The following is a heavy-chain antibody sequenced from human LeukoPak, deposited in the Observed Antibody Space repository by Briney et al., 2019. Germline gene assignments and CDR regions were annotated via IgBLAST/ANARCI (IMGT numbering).Heavy chain of an antibody. V-gene: IGHV6-1*01. D-gene: IGHD3-22*01. Sequence: SQTPSLTCAISGDSVSSNSAAWNWIRQSPSRGLEWLGRTYYRSKWFNDYAVSVKGRITINPDKSKNQFSLQLNSVTPEDTAVYYCASNYYDSSGYYYTDYWGQGTLVTVSS. J-gene: IGHJ4*02. CDR3: ASNYYDSSGYYYTDY. CDR1: GDSVSSNSAA. CDR2: TYYRSKWFN.